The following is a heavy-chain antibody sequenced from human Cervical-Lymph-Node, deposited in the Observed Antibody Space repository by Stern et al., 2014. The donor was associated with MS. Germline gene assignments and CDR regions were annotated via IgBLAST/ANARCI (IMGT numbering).Heavy chain of an antibody. J-gene: IGHJ4*02. D-gene: IGHD5-24*01. CDR2: ISSSGNII. V-gene: IGHV3-11*01. CDR1: GFTFSDYF. CDR3: ARVSAHLQLRKGGLYFDF. Sequence: VQLVESGGGLVEPGGSLRLSCAASGFTFSDYFMIWVRQAPGKGLEWLSYISSSGNIIYYADSVKGRFTISRDNDKDSLFLQMNGLRAEDTAVYYCARVSAHLQLRKGGLYFDFWGQGTLITVSS.